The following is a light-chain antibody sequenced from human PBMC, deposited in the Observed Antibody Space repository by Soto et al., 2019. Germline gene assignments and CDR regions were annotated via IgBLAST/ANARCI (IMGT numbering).Light chain of an antibody. Sequence: IQMTQSPSSLSASVGDRVTITCRASQGIGNELGWYQQRPGKAPKLLTYDASDLETGVPSRFSGSGSGTDFTFTISNLQPEDFATYYCQQYDSLPFTFGPGTKVDFK. CDR1: QGIGNE. V-gene: IGKV1-33*01. CDR3: QQYDSLPFT. J-gene: IGKJ3*01. CDR2: DAS.